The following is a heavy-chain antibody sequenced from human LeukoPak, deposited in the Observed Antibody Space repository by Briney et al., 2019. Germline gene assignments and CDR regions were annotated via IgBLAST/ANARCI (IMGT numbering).Heavy chain of an antibody. D-gene: IGHD2-2*01. V-gene: IGHV4-39*01. J-gene: IGHJ4*02. Sequence: SETLSLTCTVSGGSISSSSYYWGWIRQPPGKGLEWIGSIYYSGSTYYNPSLKSRVTIFVDTSKNQFSLKLSSVTAADTAVYYCARHSIVVVPAAAFDYWGQGTLVTVSS. CDR3: ARHSIVVVPAAAFDY. CDR1: GGSISSSSYY. CDR2: IYYSGST.